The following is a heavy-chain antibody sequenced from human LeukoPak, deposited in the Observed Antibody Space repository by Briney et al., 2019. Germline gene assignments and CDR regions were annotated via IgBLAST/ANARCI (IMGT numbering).Heavy chain of an antibody. CDR3: TREQVYCSSTSCPGDY. Sequence: GGSLRLSCTASGSTFGDYAMSWVRQAPGKGLEWVGFIRSKAYGGTTEYAASVKGRFTISRDDSKSIAYLQMNSLKTEDTAVYYCTREQVYCSSTSCPGDYWGQGTLVTVSS. J-gene: IGHJ4*02. V-gene: IGHV3-49*04. CDR1: GSTFGDYA. D-gene: IGHD2-2*01. CDR2: IRSKAYGGTT.